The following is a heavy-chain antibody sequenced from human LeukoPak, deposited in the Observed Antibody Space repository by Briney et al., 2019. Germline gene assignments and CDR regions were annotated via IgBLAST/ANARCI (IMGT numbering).Heavy chain of an antibody. CDR3: ARGRGVVVIAYFDY. CDR2: ISSSSSYI. Sequence: GGSLRLSCAASGFTFSSYSMNWVRQAPGKGLEWVSSISSSSSYIYYADSVKGRFTISRDNAKNSLYLQMNSLRAEDTAVYYCARGRGVVVIAYFDYWGQGTLVTVSS. V-gene: IGHV3-21*04. J-gene: IGHJ4*02. CDR1: GFTFSSYS. D-gene: IGHD3-22*01.